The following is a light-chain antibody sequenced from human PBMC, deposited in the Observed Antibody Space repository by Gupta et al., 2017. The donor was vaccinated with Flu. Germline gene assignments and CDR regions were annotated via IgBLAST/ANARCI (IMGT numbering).Light chain of an antibody. Sequence: PGETATPSGRANQSVSNDLAWYQQKPGQAPRLLIYDASNRATGIPARFSGSGSGTDFTLTISILEPEDFAVYFCQQRNNWPSFGGGTKVEIK. CDR3: QQRNNWPS. CDR1: QSVSND. V-gene: IGKV3-11*01. J-gene: IGKJ4*01. CDR2: DAS.